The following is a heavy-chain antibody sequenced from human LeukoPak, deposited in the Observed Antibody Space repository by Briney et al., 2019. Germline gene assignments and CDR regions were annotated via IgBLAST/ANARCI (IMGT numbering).Heavy chain of an antibody. D-gene: IGHD3-16*02. V-gene: IGHV3-43*02. J-gene: IGHJ3*01. CDR2: ISGNGGST. CDR3: SKGAKFGGVIALGAFDG. CDR1: GFTFDNYA. Sequence: PGGSLRLSCAASGFTFDNYAMIRGRHAPGEGLEGVSLISGNGGSTNYADSVKGRFTISRDNSKNTLFLQMNSLRTEDTALCYCSKGAKFGGVIALGAFDGWREGWTVTVSS.